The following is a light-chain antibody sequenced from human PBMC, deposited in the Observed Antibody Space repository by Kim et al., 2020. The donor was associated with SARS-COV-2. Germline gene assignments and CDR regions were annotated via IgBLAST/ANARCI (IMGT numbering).Light chain of an antibody. CDR1: QDLSTW. CDR3: LQYNDYPIT. V-gene: IGKV1D-16*01. Sequence: DIQMTQSPSSLSASLGDRVTITCRASQDLSTWVAWFQQKPGKAPQCLIYAASTLQSVVPSRFSGSGSGTHFSLTISSLQPEDFATYYCLQYNDYPITFGQGTRLEIK. J-gene: IGKJ5*01. CDR2: AAS.